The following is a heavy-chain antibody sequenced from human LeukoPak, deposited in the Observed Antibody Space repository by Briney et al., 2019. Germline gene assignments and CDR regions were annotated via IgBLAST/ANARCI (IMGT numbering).Heavy chain of an antibody. Sequence: GGSLRLSCAASGFTFRNYGMHWVRQAPGKGLEWLAFIRYDESDKYYADSVRGRFTLSRDNVKNSLSLQMNSLRAEDTAVYYCARDLVAGTIDYWGQGTLVTVSS. D-gene: IGHD6-19*01. CDR2: IRYDESDK. V-gene: IGHV3-30*02. CDR1: GFTFRNYG. CDR3: ARDLVAGTIDY. J-gene: IGHJ4*02.